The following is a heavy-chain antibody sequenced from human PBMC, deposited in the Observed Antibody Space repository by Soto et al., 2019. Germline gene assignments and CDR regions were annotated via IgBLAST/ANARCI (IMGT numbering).Heavy chain of an antibody. D-gene: IGHD3-22*01. CDR2: INPSGGST. Sequence: ASVKVSCKASGYTFTSYYMHWVRQAPGQGLEWMGIINPSGGSTSYAQKFQGRVTMTRDTSTSTVYMELSSLRSEDTAVYYCARVPSYDSSGYNYYYYGMDVWGQGPTVTVYS. V-gene: IGHV1-46*01. CDR3: ARVPSYDSSGYNYYYYGMDV. CDR1: GYTFTSYY. J-gene: IGHJ6*02.